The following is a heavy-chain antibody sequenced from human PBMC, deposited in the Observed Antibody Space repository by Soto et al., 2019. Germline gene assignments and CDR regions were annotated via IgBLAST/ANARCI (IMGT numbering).Heavy chain of an antibody. CDR2: MNPNSGNT. V-gene: IGHV1-8*01. CDR1: GYTFTSYD. Sequence: ASVKVSCKASGYTFTSYDINWVRQATGQGLEGMGWMNPNSGNTGYAQKFQGRVTMTRNTSISTAYMELSSLRSEDTAVYYCARGGVDTAMVMSYYYYGMDVWGQGTTVTVSS. J-gene: IGHJ6*02. D-gene: IGHD5-18*01. CDR3: ARGGVDTAMVMSYYYYGMDV.